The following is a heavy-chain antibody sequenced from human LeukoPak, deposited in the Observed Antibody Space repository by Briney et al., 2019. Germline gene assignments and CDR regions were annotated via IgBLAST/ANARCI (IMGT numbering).Heavy chain of an antibody. Sequence: GASVKVSCKASGYTFTSYGISWVRQAPGQGLEWMGWISAYNGNTNYAQKLQGRVTMTTDTSTSTAYMELRSLRSDDTAVYYCARTDIVVVPAGVFDYWGQGTLVTVSS. CDR1: GYTFTSYG. J-gene: IGHJ4*02. D-gene: IGHD2-2*01. CDR2: ISAYNGNT. V-gene: IGHV1-18*01. CDR3: ARTDIVVVPAGVFDY.